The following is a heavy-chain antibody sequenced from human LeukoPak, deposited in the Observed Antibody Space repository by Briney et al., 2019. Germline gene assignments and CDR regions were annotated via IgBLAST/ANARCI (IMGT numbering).Heavy chain of an antibody. CDR3: AKEGVVPAAYKGDAFDI. J-gene: IGHJ3*02. D-gene: IGHD2-2*01. CDR1: GFTFSSYA. V-gene: IGHV3-23*01. Sequence: GRSLRLSSAASGFTFSSYAIGWVRQAPGKGLEWVSAISGSGGSTYYADSVKGRFTISRDNSKNTLYLQMNSLRAEDTAVYYCAKEGVVPAAYKGDAFDIWGQGTMVTVSS. CDR2: ISGSGGST.